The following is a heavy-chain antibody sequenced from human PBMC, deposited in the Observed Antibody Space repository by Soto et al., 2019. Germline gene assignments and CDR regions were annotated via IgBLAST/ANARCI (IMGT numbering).Heavy chain of an antibody. V-gene: IGHV3-15*01. J-gene: IGHJ4*02. D-gene: IGHD1-26*01. CDR2: IKSKTHGETV. CDR3: TTDAPQYSGLAF. Sequence: GSLRLSCVASGLNFNNAWMSWVRQAPGKGLEWVGLIKSKTHGETVDYAGPVRGRITISRDDSENTIYLQMNSLESEDTAVYYCTTDAPQYSGLAFWGPGSLVTVSS. CDR1: GLNFNNAW.